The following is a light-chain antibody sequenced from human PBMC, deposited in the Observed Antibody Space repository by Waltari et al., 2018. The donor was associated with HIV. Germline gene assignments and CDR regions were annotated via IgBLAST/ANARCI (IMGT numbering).Light chain of an antibody. CDR3: NSRDRAGHHVV. J-gene: IGLJ3*02. CDR1: SLRTYY. V-gene: IGLV3-19*01. CDR2: PIH. Sequence: SELTQDPAVSVALGQTVSITCQGDSLRTYYASWYLQKPGQAPVLVISPIHKRPSGSPDRFSGSSSGKTASLTITGAQAEDEGDYYCNSRDRAGHHVVFGGGTKLTVL.